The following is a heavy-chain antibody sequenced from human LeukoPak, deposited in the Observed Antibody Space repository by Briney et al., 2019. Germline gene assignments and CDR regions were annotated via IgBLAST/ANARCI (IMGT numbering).Heavy chain of an antibody. CDR2: IYYGGST. CDR3: ARLSRGAYYYGMDV. V-gene: IGHV4-59*08. J-gene: IGHJ6*02. Sequence: SETLSLTCTFSGGSISSYYWSWIRQPPGKGLEWIGYIYYGGSTNYNPSLKSRVIISVDTSKSQFSLKLSSVAAADTAVYYCARLSRGAYYYGMDVWGQGTTVTVSS. D-gene: IGHD3-16*01. CDR1: GGSISSYY.